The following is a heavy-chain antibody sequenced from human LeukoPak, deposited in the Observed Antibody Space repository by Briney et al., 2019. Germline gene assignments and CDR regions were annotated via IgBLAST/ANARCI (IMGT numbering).Heavy chain of an antibody. D-gene: IGHD4-17*01. CDR3: ARGDDYGDPMDY. CDR1: GFTFSTYV. V-gene: IGHV3-33*01. J-gene: IGHJ4*02. CDR2: MWHDGSIG. Sequence: GGSLRLSCAASGFTFSTYVMHWVRQTPGKGLEWVAFMWHDGSIGYYEDSVKGRFTISRDSSKNSLYLQMNSLRVEDTAVYYCARGDDYGDPMDYWGQGTLVTVSS.